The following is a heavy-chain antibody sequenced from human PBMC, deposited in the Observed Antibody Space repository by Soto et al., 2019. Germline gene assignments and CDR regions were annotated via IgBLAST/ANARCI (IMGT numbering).Heavy chain of an antibody. Sequence: QVQLQQWGAGLLKPSETLSLTCAVYGGSFSGYYWSWIRQPPGKGLEWIGEINHSGSTNYNPSLKSRVTISVDTSKNQFSLKLSSVTAADTAVYYCARGIVVVPAYFDYWGQGTLVTVSS. D-gene: IGHD2-2*01. CDR2: INHSGST. CDR3: ARGIVVVPAYFDY. CDR1: GGSFSGYY. V-gene: IGHV4-34*01. J-gene: IGHJ4*02.